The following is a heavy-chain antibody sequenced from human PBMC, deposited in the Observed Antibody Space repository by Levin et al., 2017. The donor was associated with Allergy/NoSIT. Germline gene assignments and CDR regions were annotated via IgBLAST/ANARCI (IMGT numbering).Heavy chain of an antibody. CDR1: GGSISSYY. CDR2: IYYSGST. CDR3: ARDNPIYSSSWPYFDY. J-gene: IGHJ4*02. Sequence: SETLSLTCTVSGGSISSYYWSWIRQPPGKGLEWIGYIYYSGSTNYNPSLKSRVTISVDTSKNQFSLKLSSVTAADTAVYYCARDNPIYSSSWPYFDYWGQGTLVTVSS. V-gene: IGHV4-59*01. D-gene: IGHD6-13*01.